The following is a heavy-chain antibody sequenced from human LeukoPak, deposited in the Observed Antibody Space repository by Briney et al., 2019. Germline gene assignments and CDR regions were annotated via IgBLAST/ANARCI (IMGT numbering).Heavy chain of an antibody. Sequence: SETLSLTCAVYGGSFSGYYWSWIRQPPGKGLEWIGEINHSGSTNYNPSLKSRVTISVDTSKNQFSLKLSSVTAADTAVYYCARRRITMVRGSRFDYWGQGTLVTVSS. CDR2: INHSGST. J-gene: IGHJ4*02. D-gene: IGHD3-10*01. CDR3: ARRRITMVRGSRFDY. V-gene: IGHV4-34*01. CDR1: GGSFSGYY.